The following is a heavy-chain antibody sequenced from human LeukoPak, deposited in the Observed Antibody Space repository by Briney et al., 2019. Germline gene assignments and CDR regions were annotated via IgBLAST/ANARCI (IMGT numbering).Heavy chain of an antibody. Sequence: PSETLSLTCTVSGGSISSSSYYWGWIRQPPGKGREWIGSIYYSGSTYYNPSLKSRVTISVDTSKSQFSLKLSTVTAADTAVYYCARDNVIAAAGRFDYWGQGTLVTVSS. J-gene: IGHJ4*02. V-gene: IGHV4-39*02. CDR3: ARDNVIAAAGRFDY. D-gene: IGHD6-13*01. CDR1: GGSISSSSYY. CDR2: IYYSGST.